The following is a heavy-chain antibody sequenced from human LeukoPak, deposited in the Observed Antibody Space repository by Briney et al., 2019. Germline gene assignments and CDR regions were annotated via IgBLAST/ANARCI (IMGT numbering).Heavy chain of an antibody. CDR2: ISSGSSYI. D-gene: IGHD1-26*01. CDR1: AFTFTNYG. V-gene: IGHV3-21*01. Sequence: GGSLRLSCAASAFTFTNYGMSWVRQAPGKGLEWVSSISSGSSYIYYADSVKGRFTISRDNGETSLYLQMSSLRTEDTAVYYCARDFRSGSYSGDYYFDYWGQGTLVTVSS. J-gene: IGHJ4*02. CDR3: ARDFRSGSYSGDYYFDY.